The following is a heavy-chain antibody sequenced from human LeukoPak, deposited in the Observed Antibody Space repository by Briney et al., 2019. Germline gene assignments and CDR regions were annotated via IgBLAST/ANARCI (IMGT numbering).Heavy chain of an antibody. CDR1: GGSISSYY. J-gene: IGHJ4*02. D-gene: IGHD4-23*01. V-gene: IGHV4-59*08. CDR3: ARLETPNYGGGPGFLDY. CDR2: IYYSGST. Sequence: SETLSLTCTVSGGSISSYYWSWIRQPPGKGLEWMGDIYYSGSTNYNPSLKSRVTISVDTSKNQSSLKLSSVTAADTAVYYCARLETPNYGGGPGFLDYWGQGTLVTVSS.